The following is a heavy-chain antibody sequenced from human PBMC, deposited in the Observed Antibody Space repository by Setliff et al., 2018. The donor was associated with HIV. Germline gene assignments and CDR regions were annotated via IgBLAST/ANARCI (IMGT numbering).Heavy chain of an antibody. CDR1: GFTFDDYT. V-gene: IGHV3-43*01. CDR3: GSGGVSGY. D-gene: IGHD3-10*01. CDR2: ISWDGGNT. J-gene: IGHJ4*02. Sequence: GGSLRLSCAASGFTFDDYTMHWVRQAPGKGLEWVSIISWDGGNTYYADSVKGRFTISRDNSKNSLYLQMNSLRTEDTALYYYGSGGVSGYWGQGTLVTVSS.